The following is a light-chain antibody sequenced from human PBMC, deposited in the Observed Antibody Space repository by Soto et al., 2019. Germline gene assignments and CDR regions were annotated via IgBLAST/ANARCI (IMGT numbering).Light chain of an antibody. CDR3: QSYDSSLSGVV. V-gene: IGLV1-40*01. CDR1: SSNIGAGYD. Sequence: QSVLTQPPSVSGAPGQRVTISCTGSSSNIGAGYDVHWYHQFPGTAPKLLIYGNNNRPSGVPDRFSGSKSGTSASLAITGLQAEDEADYYCQSYDSSLSGVVFGGGTKVTVL. CDR2: GNN. J-gene: IGLJ2*01.